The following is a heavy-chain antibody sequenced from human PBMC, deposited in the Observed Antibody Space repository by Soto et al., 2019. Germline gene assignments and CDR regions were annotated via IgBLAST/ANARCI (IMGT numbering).Heavy chain of an antibody. V-gene: IGHV4-4*07. Sequence: SETLSLTCTVSGGSVSSYYWSWIRQPAGKGLEWIGRFYTSGNTNYNPSLKSRVTMSLDTSKNQFSLKLSSVTAADTAVYFCASDSTGRFDSWGQGTLVTVSS. J-gene: IGHJ5*01. CDR1: GGSVSSYY. CDR3: ASDSTGRFDS. CDR2: FYTSGNT. D-gene: IGHD7-27*01.